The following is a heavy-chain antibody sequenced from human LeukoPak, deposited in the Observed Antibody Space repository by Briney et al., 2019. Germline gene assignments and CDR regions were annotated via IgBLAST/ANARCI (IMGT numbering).Heavy chain of an antibody. Sequence: PGGSLRLSCAASGFTFSSYAMSWVRQAPGKGLEWASAISGSGGSTYYADSVKGRFTISRDNSKNTLYLQMNSLRAEDTAVYYCAKDFDGPLYFDYWGQGTLVTVSS. CDR2: ISGSGGST. D-gene: IGHD3-9*01. CDR3: AKDFDGPLYFDY. J-gene: IGHJ4*02. V-gene: IGHV3-23*01. CDR1: GFTFSSYA.